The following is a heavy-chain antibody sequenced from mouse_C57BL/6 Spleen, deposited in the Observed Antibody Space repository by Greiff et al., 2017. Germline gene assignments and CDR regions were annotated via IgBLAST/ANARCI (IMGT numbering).Heavy chain of an antibody. V-gene: IGHV1-15*01. CDR1: GYTFTDYE. D-gene: IGHD1-1*01. CDR3: TRRDYGSSFDY. Sequence: QVQLQQSGAELVRPGASVTLSCKASGYTFTDYEMHWVKQTPVHGLEWIGAIDPETGGTAYKQKFKGKAILTADKSSSTAYMGLRSLTSEDSAVYYCTRRDYGSSFDYWGQGTTLTVAS. CDR2: IDPETGGT. J-gene: IGHJ2*01.